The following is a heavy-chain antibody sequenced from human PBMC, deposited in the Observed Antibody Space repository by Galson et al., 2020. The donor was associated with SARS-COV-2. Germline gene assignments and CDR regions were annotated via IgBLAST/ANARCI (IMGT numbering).Heavy chain of an antibody. J-gene: IGHJ4*02. CDR1: GFTFSSYS. CDR3: ASGGYCSGGSCYADY. V-gene: IGHV3-21*01. D-gene: IGHD2-15*01. CDR2: ISSSSSYI. Sequence: GGSLRLSCAASGFTFSSYSMNWVRQAPGKGLEWVSSISSSSSYIYYADSVKGRFTISRDNAKNSLYLQMNSLRAEDTAVYYCASGGYCSGGSCYADYWGQGTLVTVSS.